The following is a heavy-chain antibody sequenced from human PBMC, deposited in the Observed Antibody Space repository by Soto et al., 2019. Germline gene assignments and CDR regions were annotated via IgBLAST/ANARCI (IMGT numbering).Heavy chain of an antibody. V-gene: IGHV1-69*02. CDR2: IIPILGIA. CDR3: AINVPAGPCAFDY. CDR1: GGTFSSYT. J-gene: IGHJ4*02. Sequence: QVQLVQSGAEVKKPGSSVKVSCKASGGTFSSYTISWVRQAPGQGLEWMGRIIPILGIANYAQKFQGRVTITADKSTSTACMELSSLRSEDTAVYYCAINVPAGPCAFDYWGQGTLVTVSS. D-gene: IGHD2-2*01.